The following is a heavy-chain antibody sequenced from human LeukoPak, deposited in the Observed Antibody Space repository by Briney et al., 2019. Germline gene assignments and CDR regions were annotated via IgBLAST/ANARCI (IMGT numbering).Heavy chain of an antibody. V-gene: IGHV3-64D*09. CDR1: GFTFSNYA. Sequence: GRSLRLSCSASGFTFSNYAMHWVRQAPGKGLEYVSAISSNGGSTYYADSVKGRFIISRDNSKNTLYLQMSSLRAEDTAVYYCVKDKYPVVVAATLDYWGQGTLVTVSS. CDR3: VKDKYPVVVAATLDY. J-gene: IGHJ4*02. CDR2: ISSNGGST. D-gene: IGHD2-15*01.